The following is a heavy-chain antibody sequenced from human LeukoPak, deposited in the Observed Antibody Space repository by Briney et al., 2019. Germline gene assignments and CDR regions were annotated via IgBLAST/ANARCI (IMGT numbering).Heavy chain of an antibody. CDR1: GFTLSTYA. Sequence: GGSLRLSCAASGFTLSTYAMSWVRQAPGKGLEWVSAISDSGASTFYADSVKGRFTISRDNSKNTLYLQMNSLRAEDTAIYYCAKCITIFGVVRYFDYWGQGTLVIVSS. J-gene: IGHJ4*02. CDR3: AKCITIFGVVRYFDY. CDR2: ISDSGAST. V-gene: IGHV3-23*01. D-gene: IGHD3-3*01.